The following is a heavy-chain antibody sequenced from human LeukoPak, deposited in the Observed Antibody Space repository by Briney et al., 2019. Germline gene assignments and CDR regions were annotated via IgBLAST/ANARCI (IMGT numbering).Heavy chain of an antibody. V-gene: IGHV3-15*01. J-gene: IGHJ4*02. CDR1: GFPFTYTW. CDR3: SRGHYGR. CDR2: IKGKSDGGTT. D-gene: IGHD3-10*01. Sequence: GGSLRLSCAASGFPFTYTWMNWVRQAPGKGLEWVGHIKGKSDGGTTEYAAPVKGRFTISRDDSKSTLYLQMTSLNTADTAVYYCSRGHYGRWGQGTLVTVSS.